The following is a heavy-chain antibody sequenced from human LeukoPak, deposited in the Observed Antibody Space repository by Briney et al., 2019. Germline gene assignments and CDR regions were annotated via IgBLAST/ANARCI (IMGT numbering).Heavy chain of an antibody. CDR1: GGTFSSYG. Sequence: SVKVSCKASGGTFSSYGISWVRQAPGQGLEWMGRIIPILGIANNAQKFQGRVTITADKSTSTAYMELSSLRSEDTAVYYCARGGSSYNDEHEEFDYWGQGTVVTVSS. J-gene: IGHJ4*02. CDR2: IIPILGIA. V-gene: IGHV1-69*04. D-gene: IGHD3-22*01. CDR3: ARGGSSYNDEHEEFDY.